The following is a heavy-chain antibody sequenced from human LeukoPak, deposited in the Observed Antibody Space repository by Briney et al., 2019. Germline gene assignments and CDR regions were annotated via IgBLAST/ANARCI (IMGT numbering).Heavy chain of an antibody. CDR1: GYTFTSYY. J-gene: IGHJ4*02. D-gene: IGHD2-15*01. V-gene: IGHV1-46*01. CDR3: ASPHGGCSGGSCYSFDY. CDR2: INPSGGST. Sequence: ASVNVSFKASGYTFTSYYMHWGRQAPGQGLEWMGIINPSGGSTSYAQKFQGRVTMTRDTSTSTVYMELSSLRSEDTAVYYCASPHGGCSGGSCYSFDYWGQGTLVTVSS.